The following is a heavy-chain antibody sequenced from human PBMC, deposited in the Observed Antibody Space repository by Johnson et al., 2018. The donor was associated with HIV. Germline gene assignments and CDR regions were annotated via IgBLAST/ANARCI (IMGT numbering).Heavy chain of an antibody. D-gene: IGHD3-16*01. CDR3: VGGWDAFDI. V-gene: IGHV3-30*04. CDR2: ISYDGSNK. CDR1: GFTFSSYA. J-gene: IGHJ3*02. Sequence: QVQLVESGGGVVQPGRSLRLSCAASGFTFSSYAMHWVRQAPGKGLEWVAVISYDGSNKYYADSVKGRFTISRYNSKNTLYLQMNSLRAEDTAVYYCVGGWDAFDIWGQGTMVTVSS.